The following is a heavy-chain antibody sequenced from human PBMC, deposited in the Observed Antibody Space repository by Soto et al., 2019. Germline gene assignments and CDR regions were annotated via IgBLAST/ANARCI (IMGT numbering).Heavy chain of an antibody. CDR3: ARDPLGYCSSTSCDDDAFDI. V-gene: IGHV3-33*01. CDR2: IWYDGSNK. J-gene: IGHJ3*02. D-gene: IGHD2-2*01. Sequence: GGSLRLSCAASGFTFSSYGMHWVRQAPGKGLEWVAVIWYDGSNKYYADSVKGRFTISRDNSKNTLYLQMNSLRAEDTAVYYCARDPLGYCSSTSCDDDAFDIWGQGTMVTVSS. CDR1: GFTFSSYG.